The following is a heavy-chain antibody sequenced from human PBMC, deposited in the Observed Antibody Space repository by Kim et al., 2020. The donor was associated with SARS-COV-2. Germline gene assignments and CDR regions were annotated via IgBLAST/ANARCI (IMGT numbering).Heavy chain of an antibody. D-gene: IGHD6-13*01. V-gene: IGHV3-74*01. CDR3: TRDLRDSSWAIDY. J-gene: IGHJ4*02. Sequence: YADSVQGRFTISRDNAKNTLYLQMNGLRAGDTAVYYCTRDLRDSSWAIDYWGQGTLVTVSS.